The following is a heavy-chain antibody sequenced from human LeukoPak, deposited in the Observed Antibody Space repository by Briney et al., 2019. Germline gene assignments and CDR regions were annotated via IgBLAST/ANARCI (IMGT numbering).Heavy chain of an antibody. CDR3: ASTHSSGRSDY. D-gene: IGHD3-10*01. V-gene: IGHV4-59*01. CDR1: GGAINSYH. Sequence: SETLSLTCTVSGGAINSYHWSWIRQPPGKGPEWIAYIHYSGTTNYNPSLKSRVTISLDTSKNQFSLKLSSVTAADTAVYYCASTHSSGRSDYWGQGTLVTVSS. CDR2: IHYSGTT. J-gene: IGHJ4*02.